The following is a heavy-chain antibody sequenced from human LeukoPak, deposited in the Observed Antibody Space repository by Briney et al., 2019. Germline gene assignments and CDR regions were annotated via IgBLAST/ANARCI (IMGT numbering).Heavy chain of an antibody. CDR3: ARLINTWFDP. CDR2: IYYSGST. Sequence: SETLSLACSVSGGSITSSYWSWIRQPPGKGLEWIGYIYYSGSTNYNPSLKSRVTISVDTSKNQFSLNLSPVTAADTAVYYCARLINTWFDPWGQGTLVTVSS. V-gene: IGHV4-59*01. J-gene: IGHJ5*02. D-gene: IGHD3-16*01. CDR1: GGSITSSY.